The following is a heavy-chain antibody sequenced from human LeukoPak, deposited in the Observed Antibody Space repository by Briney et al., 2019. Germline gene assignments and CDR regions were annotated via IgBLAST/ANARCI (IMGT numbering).Heavy chain of an antibody. J-gene: IGHJ4*02. D-gene: IGHD3-3*01. CDR3: AKDPNVLRFLEWLLSFDY. Sequence: GGSLRLSCVASGFNFNNYDLHWVRQAPGKGLEWVAFIRYDGSNKYYADSVKGRFTISRDNSKNTLYLQMNSLRAEDTAVYYCAKDPNVLRFLEWLLSFDYWGQGTLVTVSS. V-gene: IGHV3-30*02. CDR2: IRYDGSNK. CDR1: GFNFNNYD.